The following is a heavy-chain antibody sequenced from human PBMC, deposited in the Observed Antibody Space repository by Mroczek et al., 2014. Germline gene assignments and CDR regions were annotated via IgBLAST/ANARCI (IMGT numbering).Heavy chain of an antibody. V-gene: IGHV3-30*18. CDR1: GFTFSSYG. D-gene: IGHD5-18*01. J-gene: IGHJ4*02. CDR3: AKDWDTAMAVYYFDY. Sequence: QVQLVESGGGVVQPGRSLRLSCAAFGFTFSSYGMHWVRQAPGKGLEWVAVISYDGSNKYYADSVKGRFTISRDNSKNTLYLQMNSLRAEDTAVYYCAKDWDTAMAVYYFDYWGQGTLVTVSS. CDR2: ISYDGSNK.